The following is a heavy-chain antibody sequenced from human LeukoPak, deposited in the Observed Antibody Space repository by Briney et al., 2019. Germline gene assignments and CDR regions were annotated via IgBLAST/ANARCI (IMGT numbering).Heavy chain of an antibody. J-gene: IGHJ4*02. CDR1: GGTFSSYA. V-gene: IGHV1-69*04. CDR2: IIPILGIA. D-gene: IGHD2-15*01. Sequence: GASVKVSCKASGGTFSSYAISWVRQAPGQGLEWMGRIIPILGIANYAQKFQGRVTITADKSTSTAYMEVSSLRSEDTAVYYCARAERARGYCSGGSCQGYFDYWGQGTLVTVSS. CDR3: ARAERARGYCSGGSCQGYFDY.